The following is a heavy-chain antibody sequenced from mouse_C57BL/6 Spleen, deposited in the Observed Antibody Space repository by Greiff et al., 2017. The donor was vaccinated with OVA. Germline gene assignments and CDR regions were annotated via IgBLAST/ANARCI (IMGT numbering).Heavy chain of an antibody. Sequence: EADGGLVQPKGSLKLSCAASGFSFNTYAMNWVRQAPGKGLEWVARIRSKSNNYATYYADSVKDRFTISRDDSESMLYLQMNNLKTEDTAMYYCVRHQGNWDGDYAMDYWGQGTSVTVSS. CDR1: GFSFNTYA. CDR2: IRSKSNNYAT. D-gene: IGHD4-1*01. CDR3: VRHQGNWDGDYAMDY. V-gene: IGHV10-1*01. J-gene: IGHJ4*01.